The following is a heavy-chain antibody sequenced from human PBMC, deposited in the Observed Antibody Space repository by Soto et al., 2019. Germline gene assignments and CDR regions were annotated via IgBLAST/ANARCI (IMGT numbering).Heavy chain of an antibody. CDR1: GDSVSSNSAG. CDR2: TYYRSKWYF. D-gene: IGHD3-10*01. Sequence: PSQTLSLSCAISGDSVSSNSAGWNWIRQTPSRGLEWLGRTYYRSKWYFNYAVSVESRITINSDTSRTEFSLQLSSVTPDDTAVFYCARGSGDEVSGHYYMDVGGKGTPATVSS. CDR3: ARGSGDEVSGHYYMDV. V-gene: IGHV6-1*01. J-gene: IGHJ6*03.